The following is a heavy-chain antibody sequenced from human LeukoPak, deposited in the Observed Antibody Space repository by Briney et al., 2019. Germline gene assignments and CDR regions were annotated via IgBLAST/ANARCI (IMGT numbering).Heavy chain of an antibody. J-gene: IGHJ4*02. CDR1: GFTFSSYA. V-gene: IGHV3-23*01. Sequence: PEGSLRLSCAASGFTFSSYAMSWVRQAPGKGLEWVSAISDSGGSTYYADSVKGRFTISRDNSKNTLYLQMNSLRAEDTAVYYCAKEKLGYCSSTSCYSTYYFDSWGQGTLVTVSS. D-gene: IGHD2-2*01. CDR3: AKEKLGYCSSTSCYSTYYFDS. CDR2: ISDSGGST.